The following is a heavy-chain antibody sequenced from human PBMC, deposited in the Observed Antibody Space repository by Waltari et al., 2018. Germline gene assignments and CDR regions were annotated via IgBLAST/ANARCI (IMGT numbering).Heavy chain of an antibody. J-gene: IGHJ4*02. CDR2: INHSGST. CDR1: GGSFSGYY. CDR3: ARDEAAGTGGYYFDY. V-gene: IGHV4-34*01. Sequence: QVQLQQWGAGLLKPSETLSLTCAVYGGSFSGYYWSWIRQPPGKGLEWIGEINHSGSTNYNPSLKSRVTISVDTSKNQFSLKLSSVTAADTAVYYCARDEAAGTGGYYFDYWGQGTLVTVSS. D-gene: IGHD6-13*01.